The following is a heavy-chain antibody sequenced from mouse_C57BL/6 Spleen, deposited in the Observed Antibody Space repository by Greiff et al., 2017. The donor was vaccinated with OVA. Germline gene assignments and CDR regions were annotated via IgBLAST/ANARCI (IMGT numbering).Heavy chain of an antibody. D-gene: IGHD1-1*01. CDR1: GYTFTSYW. V-gene: IGHV1-53*01. CDR2: INPSNGGT. Sequence: QVQLQQPGTELVKPGASVKLSCKASGYTFTSYWMHWVKQRPGQGLEWIGNINPSNGGTNYNEKFKSKATLTVDKSSSTAYMQLSSLTSEDSAVYYCARLPFYGSSYNYTMDYWGQGTSVTVSS. J-gene: IGHJ4*01. CDR3: ARLPFYGSSYNYTMDY.